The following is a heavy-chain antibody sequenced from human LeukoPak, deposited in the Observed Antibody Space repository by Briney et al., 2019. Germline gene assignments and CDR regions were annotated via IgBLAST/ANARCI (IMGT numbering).Heavy chain of an antibody. D-gene: IGHD6-13*01. CDR2: ISSSGSTI. V-gene: IGHV3-11*04. CDR1: GFTFSDYY. Sequence: PGGSLRLSCAASGFTFSDYYMSWIRQAPGKGLEWVSYISSSGSTIYYADSVKGRFTISRDNAKNSLYLQVNSLRAEDTAVYYCARAGGFDSSSWYLLFDYWGQGTLVTVSS. CDR3: ARAGGFDSSSWYLLFDY. J-gene: IGHJ4*02.